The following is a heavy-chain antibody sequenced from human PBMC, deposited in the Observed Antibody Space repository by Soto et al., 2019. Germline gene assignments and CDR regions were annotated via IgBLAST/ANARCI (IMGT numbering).Heavy chain of an antibody. D-gene: IGHD3-10*01. CDR1: GFTFSSYG. CDR3: AKDEGVLLWFGELFVPDY. V-gene: IGHV3-30*18. J-gene: IGHJ4*02. Sequence: QVQLVESGGGVVQPGRSLRLSCAASGFTFSSYGMHWVRQAPGKGLEWVAVISYDGSNKYYADSVKGRFTISRDNSKHPLYLQMNSLRAEDTSVDYCAKDEGVLLWFGELFVPDYWGQGTLVTVSS. CDR2: ISYDGSNK.